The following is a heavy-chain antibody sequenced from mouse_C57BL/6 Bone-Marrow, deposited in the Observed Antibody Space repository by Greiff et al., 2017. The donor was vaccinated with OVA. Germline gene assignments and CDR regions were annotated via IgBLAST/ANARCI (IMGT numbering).Heavy chain of an antibody. CDR1: GYTFTSYW. D-gene: IGHD1-1*01. CDR3: TRDLDYGSSYLFWYFDV. CDR2: IYPGNSDT. J-gene: IGHJ1*03. Sequence: EVQLQESGPELVKPGASVKMSCKTSGYTFTSYWMHWVKQRPGQGLEWIGAIYPGNSDTSYNQKFKGKAKLTAVTSASTAYMELSSLTNEDSAVYYCTRDLDYGSSYLFWYFDVWGTGTTVTVSS. V-gene: IGHV1-5*01.